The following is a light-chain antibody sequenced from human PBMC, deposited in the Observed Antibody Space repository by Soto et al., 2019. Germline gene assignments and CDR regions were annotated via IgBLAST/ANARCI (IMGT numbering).Light chain of an antibody. J-gene: IGKJ2*01. Sequence: EIVMTQSPATLSLSPGERVTLSCRAIQSVSSSLAWYQQRPGQAPRLLIYGASTRATGIPARFSGSGSGTEFTLTISSLQSEDFAVYYCQQYKNWAPAFTFGQGTKLEIK. CDR2: GAS. CDR3: QQYKNWAPAFT. V-gene: IGKV3-15*01. CDR1: QSVSSS.